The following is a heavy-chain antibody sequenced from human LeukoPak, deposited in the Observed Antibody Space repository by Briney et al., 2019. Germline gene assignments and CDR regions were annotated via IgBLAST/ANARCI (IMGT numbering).Heavy chain of an antibody. CDR3: AAGGYDSSGYYWENFDY. V-gene: IGHV1-58*01. D-gene: IGHD3-22*01. CDR1: GFTFTSSA. CDR2: IVVGSGNT. Sequence: SVKVSCKASGFTFTSSAVQWVRQARGQRLEWTGWIVVGSGNTNYAQKFQERVTITRDMSTSTAYMELSSLRSEDTAVYYCAAGGYDSSGYYWENFDYWGQGTLVTVSS. J-gene: IGHJ4*02.